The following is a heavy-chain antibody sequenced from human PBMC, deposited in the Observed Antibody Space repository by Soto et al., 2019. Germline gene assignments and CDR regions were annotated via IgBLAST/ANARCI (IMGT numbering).Heavy chain of an antibody. CDR3: ARANDYVDFGDAFDI. Sequence: PSETLSLTCTVSGGSISSYYWSLIRQPPGKGLECIWYIYYSGSTNYNPSLKSRVTISVDTSKNQFSLKLSSVTAADTAVYYCARANDYVDFGDAFDIWGQGTMVTVS. J-gene: IGHJ3*02. CDR1: GGSISSYY. D-gene: IGHD4-17*01. CDR2: IYYSGST. V-gene: IGHV4-59*01.